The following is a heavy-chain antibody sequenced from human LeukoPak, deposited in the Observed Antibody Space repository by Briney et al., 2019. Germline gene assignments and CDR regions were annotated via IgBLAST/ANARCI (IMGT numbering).Heavy chain of an antibody. CDR3: AREIFGPGSYPDF. CDR2: IWHDGSHK. CDR1: GFSFNTYA. V-gene: IGHV3-33*01. Sequence: GGSLRLSCAASGFSFNTYAMHWVRQAPGQGLEWVALIWHDGSHKFYSNSVRGQFTIFRDNSKNTVYLQMNNLRPEDTAVYYCAREIFGPGSYPDFWGQGTLVTVSS. J-gene: IGHJ4*02. D-gene: IGHD3-10*01.